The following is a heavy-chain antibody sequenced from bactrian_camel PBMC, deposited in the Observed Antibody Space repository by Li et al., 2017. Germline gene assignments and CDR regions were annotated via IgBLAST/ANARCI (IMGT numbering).Heavy chain of an antibody. Sequence: HVQLVESGGGSALAGGSVRLSCAASGYTFNTYSWFRQAPGKEREGVAAIDTGGCSTYYLNSVEGRFTISHDNAKNTLYLQLNSLKPEDTAMYYCAAAFLLPTRYARSRYMQSDYPYWGQGTQVTVSS. CDR2: IDTGGCST. J-gene: IGHJ4*01. CDR3: AAAFLLPTRYARSRYMQSDYPY. D-gene: IGHD1*01. CDR1: GYTFNTYS. V-gene: IGHV3S1*01.